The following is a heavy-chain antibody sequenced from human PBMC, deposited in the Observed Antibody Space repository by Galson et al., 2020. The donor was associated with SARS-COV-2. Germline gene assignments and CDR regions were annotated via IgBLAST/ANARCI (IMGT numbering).Heavy chain of an antibody. V-gene: IGHV3-64D*09. D-gene: IGHD2-2*01. CDR2: LSSNGGTS. CDR3: LADSSTRQSY. CDR1: GFIFSDYA. Sequence: GGSLRLSCSASGFIFSDYAMHWVRQAPGKGLEYVSALSSNGGTSFYADSVNGRFTMSRDNSNNMFYLQMTGLRVEDTALYYCLADSSTRQSYWGQGTLVTVSS. J-gene: IGHJ4*02.